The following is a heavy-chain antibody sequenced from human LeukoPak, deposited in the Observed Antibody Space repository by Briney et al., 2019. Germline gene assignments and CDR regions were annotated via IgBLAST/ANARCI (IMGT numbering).Heavy chain of an antibody. CDR2: ISHSGST. Sequence: PSETLSLTCAVYGGSFSGYYWSWIRQPPGKGLEWIGEISHSGSTNYNPSLKSRVTISVDTSKNQFSLKLSSVTAADTAVYYCARRIQLWLRGYFDYWGQGTLVTVSS. V-gene: IGHV4-34*01. CDR1: GGSFSGYY. CDR3: ARRIQLWLRGYFDY. J-gene: IGHJ4*02. D-gene: IGHD5-18*01.